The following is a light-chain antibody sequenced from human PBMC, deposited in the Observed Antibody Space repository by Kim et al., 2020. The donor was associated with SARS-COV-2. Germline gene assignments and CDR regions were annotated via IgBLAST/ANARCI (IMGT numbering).Light chain of an antibody. CDR2: QAS. Sequence: SASVGDRGTITGRASQIINTFLAWYQQKPGKAPDLLIYQASSLQIGVPSRFSGSGSGTEFTLTINSLQPDDFATYYCQHYIRFPYTFGQGTKLEI. CDR3: QHYIRFPYT. CDR1: QIINTF. V-gene: IGKV1-5*03. J-gene: IGKJ2*01.